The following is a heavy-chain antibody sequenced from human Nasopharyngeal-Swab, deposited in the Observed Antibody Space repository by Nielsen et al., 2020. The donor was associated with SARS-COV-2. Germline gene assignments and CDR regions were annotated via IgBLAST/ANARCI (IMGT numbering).Heavy chain of an antibody. Sequence: GATLVKPTQTLTLTCTFSGFSLSTSGVGVGWIRQPPGKALEWLALIYWDDDKRYRPSLKSRLTITKDTSKNQVVLTMTNMDPVDTATYYCAHTRYIRLLGYWGQGTLVTVSS. CDR3: AHTRYIRLLGY. CDR1: GFSLSTSGVG. D-gene: IGHD5-18*01. J-gene: IGHJ4*02. V-gene: IGHV2-5*02. CDR2: IYWDDDK.